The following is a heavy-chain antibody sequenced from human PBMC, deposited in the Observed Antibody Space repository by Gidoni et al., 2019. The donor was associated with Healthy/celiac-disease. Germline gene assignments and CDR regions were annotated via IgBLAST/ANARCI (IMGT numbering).Heavy chain of an antibody. CDR1: GFSFRSYW. J-gene: IGHJ4*02. D-gene: IGHD3-3*01. CDR2: IKQDGSEK. Sequence: EVQLVVSGGGSVQLGGSLRLSCAASGFSFRSYWMSWVRQAPGEGLEWVANIKQDGSEKYYVDSGKGRFTISRDNAKNSLYLQMNSLRAEDTAVYYCARDRNYDFWSGYPDAFDYWGQGTLVTVSS. CDR3: ARDRNYDFWSGYPDAFDY. V-gene: IGHV3-7*01.